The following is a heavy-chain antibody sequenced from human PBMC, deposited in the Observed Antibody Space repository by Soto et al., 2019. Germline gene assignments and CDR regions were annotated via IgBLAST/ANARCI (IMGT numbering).Heavy chain of an antibody. CDR1: GFTFSNAC. Sequence: GSLRLSCAASGFTFSNACMNWVRQAPGKGLEWVGRIKSKTDGGTTDYAAPVKGRFTISRDDSKNTLYLQMNSLKTEDTAVYYCTTVLAPYCSSTSCYGSYYYYGMDVWGQGTTVTVSS. CDR3: TTVLAPYCSSTSCYGSYYYYGMDV. D-gene: IGHD2-2*01. J-gene: IGHJ6*02. V-gene: IGHV3-15*07. CDR2: IKSKTDGGTT.